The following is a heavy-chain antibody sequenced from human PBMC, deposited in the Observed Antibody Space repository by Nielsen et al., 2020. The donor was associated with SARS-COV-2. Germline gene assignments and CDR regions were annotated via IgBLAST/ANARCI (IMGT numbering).Heavy chain of an antibody. Sequence: GESLKISCAASGFTFSSYWMSWVRQAPGKGLEWVANIKQDGSEKYYVDSVKGRFTISRDNAKNSLYLQMNSLRAEDTAVYYCARDHYDILTGYFLFDYWGQGTLVTVSS. CDR1: GFTFSSYW. D-gene: IGHD3-9*01. V-gene: IGHV3-7*03. J-gene: IGHJ4*02. CDR3: ARDHYDILTGYFLFDY. CDR2: IKQDGSEK.